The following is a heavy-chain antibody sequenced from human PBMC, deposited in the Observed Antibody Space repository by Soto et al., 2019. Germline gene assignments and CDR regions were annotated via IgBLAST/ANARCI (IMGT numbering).Heavy chain of an antibody. Sequence: GGSLRLSCAASGFTFSSYEMNWVRQAPGKGLEWVSYISSSGSTIYYADSVKGRFTISRDNTKNSLYLQMNSLRAEDTAVYYCARNPFNFGMDVWGQGTTVTVSS. CDR3: ARNPFNFGMDV. CDR1: GFTFSSYE. J-gene: IGHJ6*02. V-gene: IGHV3-48*03. D-gene: IGHD1-1*01. CDR2: ISSSGSTI.